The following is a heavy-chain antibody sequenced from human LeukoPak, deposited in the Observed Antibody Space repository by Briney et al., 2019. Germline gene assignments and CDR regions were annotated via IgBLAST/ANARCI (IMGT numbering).Heavy chain of an antibody. J-gene: IGHJ3*02. D-gene: IGHD4-23*01. CDR1: GYTFTSYG. CDR3: ARDDYGGDDDAFDI. CDR2: ISAYNGNA. V-gene: IGHV1-18*01. Sequence: ASVKVSCKASGYTFTSYGISWVRQAPGQGLEWMGWISAYNGNANYAQKLQGRVTMTTDTSTSTAYMELRSLRSDDTAVYYCARDDYGGDDDAFDIWGQGTMVTVSS.